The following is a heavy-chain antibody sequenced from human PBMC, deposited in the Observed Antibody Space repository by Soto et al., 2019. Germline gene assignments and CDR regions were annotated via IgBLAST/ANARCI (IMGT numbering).Heavy chain of an antibody. CDR2: ISGSGGST. CDR3: AKAHDFLGGRNDQ. D-gene: IGHD3-3*01. V-gene: IGHV3-23*01. J-gene: IGHJ5*02. Sequence: PGGSLRLSCAASGFTFSSYAMSWVRQAAGKGLEWVSAISGSGGSTYYADSVKGRFTISRDNSKNTMYLQMNSLRAEDTAVYYCAKAHDFLGGRNDQWGQGTTVTVSS. CDR1: GFTFSSYA.